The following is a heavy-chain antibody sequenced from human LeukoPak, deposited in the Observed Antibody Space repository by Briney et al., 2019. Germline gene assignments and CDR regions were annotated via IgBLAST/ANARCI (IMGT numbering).Heavy chain of an antibody. Sequence: PSETLSLTCTVSGGSISSYYWSWIRQPAGKGLEWIGRIYTSGSTNYNPSLKSRVTMSVDTSKNQFSLKLSSVTAADTAVYYCARVEVGGYDFWSGTPYYYYYMDVWGKGTTVTVSS. V-gene: IGHV4-4*07. CDR1: GGSISSYY. J-gene: IGHJ6*03. CDR2: IYTSGST. D-gene: IGHD3-3*01. CDR3: ARVEVGGYDFWSGTPYYYYYMDV.